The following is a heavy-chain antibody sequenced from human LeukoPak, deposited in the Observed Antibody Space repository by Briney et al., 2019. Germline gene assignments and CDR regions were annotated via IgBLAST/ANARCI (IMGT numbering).Heavy chain of an antibody. D-gene: IGHD2-2*01. CDR2: INHSGGT. J-gene: IGHJ5*02. V-gene: IGHV4-34*01. CDR1: GGSFSGYY. Sequence: SETLSLTCAVYGGSFSGYYWSWIRQPPVKGLEWIGEINHSGGTNYNPSLKSRVTISVDTSKNQFSLKLSSVTAADTAVYYCAKIVVVPAANWFDPWGQGTLVTVSS. CDR3: AKIVVVPAANWFDP.